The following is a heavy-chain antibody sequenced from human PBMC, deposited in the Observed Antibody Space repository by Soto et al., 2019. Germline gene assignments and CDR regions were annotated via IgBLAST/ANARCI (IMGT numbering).Heavy chain of an antibody. CDR1: EGTFNSYA. V-gene: IGHV1-69*01. D-gene: IGHD6-13*01. CDR3: ASGASRWYPYFFDS. CDR2: IIPYYNTL. Sequence: QAQVVQSGAEVRKPGSSVKLSCKASEGTFNSYAIAWVRQAPGQGLEWMGGIIPYYNTLNYAQKFQDRVTTTADDSTNTVYMELSSLRSDATAVYFCASGASRWYPYFFDSWAQGPLVTVSS. J-gene: IGHJ4*02.